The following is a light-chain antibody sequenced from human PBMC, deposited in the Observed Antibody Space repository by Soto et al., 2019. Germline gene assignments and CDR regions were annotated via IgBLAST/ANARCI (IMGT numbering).Light chain of an antibody. Sequence: ELVMTQSPASLSVSPGERATLSCRANQSISTYLAWYQQKPGQAPRLLIYGASTRATGIPVRFSGSGSGTEFTLTISSLQSEDFAVYYCQQYNNWPPGTFGQGTKVDNK. V-gene: IGKV3-15*01. CDR2: GAS. CDR3: QQYNNWPPGT. CDR1: QSISTY. J-gene: IGKJ1*01.